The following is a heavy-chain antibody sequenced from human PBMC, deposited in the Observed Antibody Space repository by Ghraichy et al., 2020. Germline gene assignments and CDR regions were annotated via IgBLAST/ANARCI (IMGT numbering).Heavy chain of an antibody. V-gene: IGHV3-7*03. J-gene: IGHJ4*02. CDR3: ARDNSGPYFDY. Sequence: GGSLRLSCAASGFTFNNYWMTWVRQAPGKGLEWVANIKRDGSEKFYVDSVMGRFSISRDNAENSVYLQMNGLKVEDKAIYYCARDNSGPYFDYWCQGPVITVS. D-gene: IGHD2-21*01. CDR1: GFTFNNYW. CDR2: IKRDGSEK.